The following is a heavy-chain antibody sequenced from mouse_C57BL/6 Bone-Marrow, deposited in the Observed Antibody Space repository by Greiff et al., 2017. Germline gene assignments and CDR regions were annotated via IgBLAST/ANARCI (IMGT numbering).Heavy chain of an antibody. CDR3: TTASSVYAMDY. V-gene: IGHV14-1*01. J-gene: IGHJ4*01. CDR1: GFNIKDYY. CDR2: IDPEDGDT. Sequence: VQLQQSGAELVRPGASVMLSCTASGFNIKDYYMHWVKQRPEQGLEWIGRIDPEDGDTEYAPKFQGKATMTADTSSNTAYLQLSSLTSEDTAVYYCTTASSVYAMDYWGQGTSVTVSS. D-gene: IGHD3-2*02.